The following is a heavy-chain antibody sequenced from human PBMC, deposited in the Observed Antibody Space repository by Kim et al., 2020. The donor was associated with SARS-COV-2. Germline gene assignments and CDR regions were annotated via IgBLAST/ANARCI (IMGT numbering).Heavy chain of an antibody. V-gene: IGHV5-10-1*01. CDR3: ATGDTAMILIDY. Sequence: GESLKISCKGSGYSFTSYWINWVHQMPGKGLEWMGRIDPSESYTNYSPSFQGHVTISADKSTSTAYLQWSSLKASDTAIYYCATGDTAMILIDYWGQGTLVTVSS. CDR2: IDPSESYT. CDR1: GYSFTSYW. D-gene: IGHD5-18*01. J-gene: IGHJ4*02.